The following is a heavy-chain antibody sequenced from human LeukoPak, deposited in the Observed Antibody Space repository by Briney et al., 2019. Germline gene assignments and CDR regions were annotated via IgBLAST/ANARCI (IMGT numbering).Heavy chain of an antibody. Sequence: SETLSLTCAVYGGSFSGYYWSWIRQPPGKGLEWIGEINHSGSTNYNPSLKSRVTISVDTSKNQFSLKLSSVTAADTAVYYCTRGAGRYYYYYYYMDVWGKGTTVTVSS. J-gene: IGHJ6*03. D-gene: IGHD6-19*01. V-gene: IGHV4-34*01. CDR3: TRGAGRYYYYYYYMDV. CDR1: GGSFSGYY. CDR2: INHSGST.